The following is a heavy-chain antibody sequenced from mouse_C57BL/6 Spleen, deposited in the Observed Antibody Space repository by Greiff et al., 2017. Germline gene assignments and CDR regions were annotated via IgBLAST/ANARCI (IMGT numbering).Heavy chain of an antibody. CDR3: ARDPPYGWYFDV. Sequence: EVHLVESGPGLVKPSQSLSLTCSVTGYSITSGYYWNWIRQFPGNKLEWMGYISYDGSNKYNPSLKNRISITRDPSKNQFFLKLNSVTTEDTATYYCARDPPYGWYFDVWGTGTTVTVSS. J-gene: IGHJ1*03. CDR1: GYSITSGYY. V-gene: IGHV3-6*01. CDR2: ISYDGSN. D-gene: IGHD1-1*01.